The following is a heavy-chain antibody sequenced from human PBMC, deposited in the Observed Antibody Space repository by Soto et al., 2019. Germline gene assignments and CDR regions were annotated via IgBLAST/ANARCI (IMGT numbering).Heavy chain of an antibody. CDR1: GFTISSYT. Sequence: EVQLVESGGGLVQPGVSLRLSCAASGFTISSYTMNWVRQAPGKGLEWVSYITGSSGNIYYADSVRGRFTISRDNAKNSLYLQMDSLRDEDTAVYYCARGVDYGDYVPAHWGQGTLVTVSS. CDR2: ITGSSGNI. D-gene: IGHD4-17*01. CDR3: ARGVDYGDYVPAH. J-gene: IGHJ4*02. V-gene: IGHV3-48*02.